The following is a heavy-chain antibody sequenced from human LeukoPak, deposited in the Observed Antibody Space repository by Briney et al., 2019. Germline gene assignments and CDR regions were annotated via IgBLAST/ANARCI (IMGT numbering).Heavy chain of an antibody. Sequence: PGGSLRLSCAASGFTFSSYGMHWVRQAPGKGLEWVAVISYDGSNKYYADSVKGRFTISRDNSKNTLYLQMNSLRAEDTAVYYCAKDTTSTYDYVWGSYRPPAWGQGTLVTVSS. CDR3: AKDTTSTYDYVWGSYRPPA. CDR2: ISYDGSNK. V-gene: IGHV3-30*18. J-gene: IGHJ4*02. D-gene: IGHD3-16*02. CDR1: GFTFSSYG.